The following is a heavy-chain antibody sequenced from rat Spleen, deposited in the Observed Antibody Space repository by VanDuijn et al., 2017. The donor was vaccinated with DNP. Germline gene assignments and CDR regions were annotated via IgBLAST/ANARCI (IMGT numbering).Heavy chain of an antibody. CDR1: GYTFTSYY. Sequence: QVQLQQSGAELAKPGSSVMISCRASGYTFTSYYISWIKQTTGQGLEYIGYINTGSGGTNYNEKFKGKATLTVDKSSSTAFMQLSSLTPDDSAVYYCARDYSSYAMDAWGQGTSVTVSS. CDR3: ARDYSSYAMDA. J-gene: IGHJ4*01. CDR2: INTGSGGT. D-gene: IGHD1-2*01. V-gene: IGHV1-43*01.